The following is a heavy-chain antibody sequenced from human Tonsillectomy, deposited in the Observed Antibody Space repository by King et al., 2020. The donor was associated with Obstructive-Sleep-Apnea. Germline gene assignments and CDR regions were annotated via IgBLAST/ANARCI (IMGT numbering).Heavy chain of an antibody. V-gene: IGHV4-39*07. CDR2: IYNSGST. D-gene: IGHD5-18*01. J-gene: IGHJ5*02. CDR3: ARGGNYGYSANWFDP. CDR1: GVSISSSSYY. Sequence: QLQESGPGLVKPSETLSLTCIVSGVSISSSSYYWGWIRQPPGKGLEWIGSIYNSGSTDYNPPHKSRVSISVETAKNQFSLKLSSVTAADTAVYYCARGGNYGYSANWFDPWGQGTLVTVSS.